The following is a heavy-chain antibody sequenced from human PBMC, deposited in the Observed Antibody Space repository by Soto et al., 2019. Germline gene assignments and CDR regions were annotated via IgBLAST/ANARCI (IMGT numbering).Heavy chain of an antibody. CDR3: FGQSPSRHEPLSI. Sequence: PGESLKISCKGSGYSFTSYWISWVRQMPVKGLEWMGRIDPSDSYTNYSPSFQGHVTISADKSISTAYLQWSSLKASDTAMYYCFGQSPSRHEPLSICGQGTFVIVSS. V-gene: IGHV5-10-1*01. CDR2: IDPSDSYT. D-gene: IGHD3-3*01. CDR1: GYSFTSYW. J-gene: IGHJ3*02.